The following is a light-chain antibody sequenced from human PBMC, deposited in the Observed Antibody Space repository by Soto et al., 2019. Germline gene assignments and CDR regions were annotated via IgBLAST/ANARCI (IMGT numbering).Light chain of an antibody. CDR2: GAS. CDR3: QQYDNSPLT. V-gene: IGKV3-20*01. J-gene: IGKJ4*01. Sequence: VLTQSPGTLSLSPGERATHSCRASQSVTSSYVAWYQQKPGQAPRLLIYGASSRATGIPDRFSGSGSGTDFTLTISRLEPEDFAVYYCQQYDNSPLTFGGGTKVDI. CDR1: QSVTSSY.